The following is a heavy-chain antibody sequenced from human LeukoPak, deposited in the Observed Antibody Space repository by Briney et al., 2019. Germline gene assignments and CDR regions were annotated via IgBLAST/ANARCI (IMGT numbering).Heavy chain of an antibody. J-gene: IGHJ3*02. CDR2: IYYSGST. CDR1: GGSISSYY. V-gene: IGHV4-59*01. D-gene: IGHD4/OR15-4a*01. CDR3: ARDWCEDAFDI. Sequence: SETLSLTRTVSGGSISSYYWSWIRQPPGKGLEWIGYIYYSGSTNYNPSLKSRVTISVDTSKHQFSLKLSSVTAADAAVYYCARDWCEDAFDIWGQGTMVTVSS.